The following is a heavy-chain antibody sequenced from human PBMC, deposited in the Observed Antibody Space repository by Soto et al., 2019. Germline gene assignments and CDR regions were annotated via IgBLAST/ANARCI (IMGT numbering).Heavy chain of an antibody. CDR3: ARGLVIRPDYYHGMDV. Sequence: QVQLQESGPGLVKPSQTLSLTCTVSGGSISSGDYFWSWIRQSPGKGLEWIGYISSIGSTYYNPSLKSRFSVSRDTSKNQFSLKLSSVTTTDTAVYDCARGLVIRPDYYHGMDVWGQGTTVTVSS. CDR1: GGSISSGDYF. J-gene: IGHJ6*02. D-gene: IGHD3-9*01. V-gene: IGHV4-30-4*01. CDR2: ISSIGST.